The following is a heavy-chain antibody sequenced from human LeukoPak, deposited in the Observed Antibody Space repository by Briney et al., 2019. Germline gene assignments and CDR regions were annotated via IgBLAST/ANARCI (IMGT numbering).Heavy chain of an antibody. D-gene: IGHD6-19*01. CDR2: IYHSGST. CDR1: GYSISSGYY. CDR3: ARAYSSAWYWNWFDP. Sequence: SETLSLTGTVSGYSISSGYYWGWIGQPPGKGLEWIGNIYHSGSTYYNPSLKNRATISIDTSKNQSSLKLSSVTAADTAVYYCARAYSSAWYWNWFDPWGQGTLVTVSS. J-gene: IGHJ5*02. V-gene: IGHV4-38-2*02.